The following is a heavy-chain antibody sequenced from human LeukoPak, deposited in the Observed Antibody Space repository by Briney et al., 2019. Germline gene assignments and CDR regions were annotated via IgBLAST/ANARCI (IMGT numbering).Heavy chain of an antibody. J-gene: IGHJ5*02. V-gene: IGHV1-18*04. CDR2: ISAYNGNT. D-gene: IGHD1-26*01. CDR1: GYTFTGYY. Sequence: ASVKVSCKASGYTFTGYYMHWVRQAPGQGLEWMGWISAYNGNTNYAQKLQGRVTMTTDTSTSTAYMELRSLRSDDTAVYYCARDSESGSYYGAWFDPWGQGTLVTVSS. CDR3: ARDSESGSYYGAWFDP.